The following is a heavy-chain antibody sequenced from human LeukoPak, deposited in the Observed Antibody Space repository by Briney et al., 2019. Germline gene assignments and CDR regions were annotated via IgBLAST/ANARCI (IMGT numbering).Heavy chain of an antibody. J-gene: IGHJ6*02. CDR2: IYYSGST. CDR1: GGSISSGDYY. V-gene: IGHV4-30-4*01. CDR3: AREEALYGMDV. Sequence: SETLSLTCTVSGGSISSGDYYWSWIRQPPGKGLEWIGYIYYSGSTYYNPSLKSRVTISVDTSKNQFSLKLSSVTAADTAVYYCAREEALYGMDVWGQGTTVTVSS.